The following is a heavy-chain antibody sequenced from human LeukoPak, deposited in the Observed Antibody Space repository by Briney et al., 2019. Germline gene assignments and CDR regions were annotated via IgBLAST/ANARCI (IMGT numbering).Heavy chain of an antibody. J-gene: IGHJ3*02. D-gene: IGHD3-16*02. CDR2: IYPGDSDT. Sequence: GESLKISCKGSGYSFTSYWIGWVRQMPGKGLEWMGIIYPGDSDTRYSPSFQGQVTISADKSISTAYLQWSSLKASDTAMYYCARCSVWGSYHKHLDAFDIWGQGTMVTVSS. V-gene: IGHV5-51*01. CDR1: GYSFTSYW. CDR3: ARCSVWGSYHKHLDAFDI.